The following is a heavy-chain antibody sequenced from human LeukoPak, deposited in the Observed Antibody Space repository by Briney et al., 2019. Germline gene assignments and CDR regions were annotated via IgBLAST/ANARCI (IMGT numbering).Heavy chain of an antibody. D-gene: IGHD6-19*01. CDR3: ARVAGIAVAGSNWYFDL. V-gene: IGHV1-8*01. CDR1: GYTFTSYD. CDR2: MNPNSGNT. Sequence: GASVKVSCKASGYTFTSYDINWVRQATGQGLEWMGWMNPNSGNTGYAQKFQGRVTMTRNTSISTAYMELSSLRSEDTAVYYCARVAGIAVAGSNWYFDLWGRGTLVTVSS. J-gene: IGHJ2*01.